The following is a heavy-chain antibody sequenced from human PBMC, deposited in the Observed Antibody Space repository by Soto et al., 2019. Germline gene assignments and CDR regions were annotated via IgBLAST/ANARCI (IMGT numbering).Heavy chain of an antibody. CDR1: GGSLSDYF. J-gene: IGHJ6*03. Sequence: SETLSLTCVVSGGSLSDYFWSWIRQPPGMALEWIGEINHLGSINYNPSLKSQVTMSVDTSKNQFSLTLNSVTAADTATYYCARGGISHWAYFYYMDVWDRGTTVTVSS. V-gene: IGHV4-34*01. CDR3: ARGGISHWAYFYYMDV. D-gene: IGHD2-21*01. CDR2: INHLGSI.